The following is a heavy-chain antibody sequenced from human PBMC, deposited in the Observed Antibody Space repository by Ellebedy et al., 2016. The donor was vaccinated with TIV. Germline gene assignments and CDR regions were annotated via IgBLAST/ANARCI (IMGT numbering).Heavy chain of an antibody. CDR2: ISYDGSNK. J-gene: IGHJ3*02. D-gene: IGHD7-27*01. Sequence: GESLKISCAASGFTFSSYAMHWVRQAPGKGLEWVAVISYDGSNKYYADSVKGRFTISRDNSKNTLYLQMNSLRAEDTAVYYCARVYLGIYEDAFDIWGQGTMVTVSS. V-gene: IGHV3-30*04. CDR1: GFTFSSYA. CDR3: ARVYLGIYEDAFDI.